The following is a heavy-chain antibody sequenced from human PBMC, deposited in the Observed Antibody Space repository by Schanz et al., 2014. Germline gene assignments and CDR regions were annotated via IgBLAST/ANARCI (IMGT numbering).Heavy chain of an antibody. Sequence: QVQLVESGGGLVKPGGSLRLSCAASGFTFSDYYMSWVRQAPGKGLEWVSYISSVGISKYYADPVKGRFTISRHSVKNSLYLQMNSLSADDTTVYSCARQRSYFYAMDVWGQGTTVTVSS. V-gene: IGHV3-11*01. J-gene: IGHJ6*02. CDR2: ISSVGISK. CDR1: GFTFSDYY. CDR3: ARQRSYFYAMDV.